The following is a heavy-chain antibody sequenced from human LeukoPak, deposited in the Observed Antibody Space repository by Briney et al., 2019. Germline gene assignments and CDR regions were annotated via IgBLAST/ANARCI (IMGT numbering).Heavy chain of an antibody. CDR2: IYYTGTT. CDR3: ARYDRSGYSLEV. Sequence: SETLSLTCTVSGGPINNYYWSWIRQPPGKGLEWIGYIYYTGTTKTTPSLKSRVTMSVDTSGSQLSLRLNPVSAADTAVYYCARYDRSGYSLEVWGQGILVIVSS. CDR1: GGPINNYY. V-gene: IGHV4-59*01. D-gene: IGHD3-22*01. J-gene: IGHJ4*02.